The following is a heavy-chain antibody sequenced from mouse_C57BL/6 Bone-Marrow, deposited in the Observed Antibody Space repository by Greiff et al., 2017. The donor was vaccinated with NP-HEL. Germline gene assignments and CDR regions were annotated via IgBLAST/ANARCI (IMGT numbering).Heavy chain of an antibody. CDR3: ARRDYDYDADYYAMDD. CDR1: GFTFSSYA. J-gene: IGHJ4*01. V-gene: IGHV5-4*01. D-gene: IGHD2-4*01. Sequence: VQLKESGGGLVKPGGSLKLSCAASGFTFSSYAMSWVRQTPDKRLEWVATISAGGSSPSYPANVKGRFTISRDNAKNNLYLQMSHLKSEDTAMYYCARRDYDYDADYYAMDDGGQGTSGTVSS. CDR2: ISAGGSSP.